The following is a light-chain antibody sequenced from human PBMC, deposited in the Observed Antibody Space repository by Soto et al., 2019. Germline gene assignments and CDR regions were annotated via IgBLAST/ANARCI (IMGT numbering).Light chain of an antibody. V-gene: IGLV1-47*01. J-gene: IGLJ1*01. CDR1: SSNIGSNY. Sequence: QSVLTQPPSASGTPGQRVTISCSGSSSNIGSNYVCWYQQLPGTAPKLLIYRNDQRPSGVPDRFSGSKSGTSASLAISGLRSEDEADYSCAAWDDSLTGYVLGTGTKLTVL. CDR3: AAWDDSLTGYV. CDR2: RND.